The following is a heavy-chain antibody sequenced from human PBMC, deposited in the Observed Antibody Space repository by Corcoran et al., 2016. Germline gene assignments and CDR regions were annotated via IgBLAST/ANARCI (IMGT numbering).Heavy chain of an antibody. J-gene: IGHJ2*01. CDR3: ARDRDSSYYDL. CDR2: IWYDGSNK. Sequence: QVQLVESGGGVVQPGRSLRLSCAASGFTFRNYGMHWVRQAPGKGLEWVTFIWYDGSNKYYVDSVEGRITISRDNSKNTLSLQMNSLRAEDTAIYFCARDRDSSYYDLWGRGTLVTVSS. CDR1: GFTFRNYG. D-gene: IGHD2-15*01. V-gene: IGHV3-33*01.